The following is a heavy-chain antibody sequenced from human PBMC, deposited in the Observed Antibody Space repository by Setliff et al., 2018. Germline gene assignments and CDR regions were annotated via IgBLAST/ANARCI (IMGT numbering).Heavy chain of an antibody. Sequence: PGGSLRLSCAASGFTFSSYAMHWVRQAPGKGLEWVAVISYDGSNKYYADSVKGRFTISRDNSKNTLYLQMNSLRAEDTAVYYCARDRGWIQPGGYFDYWGQGTQVTVSS. CDR2: ISYDGSNK. CDR3: ARDRGWIQPGGYFDY. D-gene: IGHD5-18*01. V-gene: IGHV3-30-3*01. CDR1: GFTFSSYA. J-gene: IGHJ4*02.